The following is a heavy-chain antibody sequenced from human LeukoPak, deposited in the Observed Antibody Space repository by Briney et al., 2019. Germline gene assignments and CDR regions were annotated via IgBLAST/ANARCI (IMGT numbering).Heavy chain of an antibody. Sequence: PSETLSLTCTVSGGSISSYYWSWIRQPPGKGLEWIGYIYYSGSTNYNPSLKSRVTISVDTSKNQFSLKLSSVTAADTAVYYCARHPYGDYAFDIRGQGTMVTVSS. CDR3: ARHPYGDYAFDI. CDR2: IYYSGST. D-gene: IGHD4-17*01. V-gene: IGHV4-59*08. CDR1: GGSISSYY. J-gene: IGHJ3*02.